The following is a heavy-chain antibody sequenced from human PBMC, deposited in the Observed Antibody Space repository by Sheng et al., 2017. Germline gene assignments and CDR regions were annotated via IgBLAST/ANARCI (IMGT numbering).Heavy chain of an antibody. Sequence: QVQLQQWGAGLLKPSETLSLTCAVYGGSFSGYYWSWIRQPPGKGLEWIGEINHSGSTNYNPSLKSRVTISVDTSKNQFSLKLSSVTAADTAVYYCARIMDGPYYYYYYMDVWGQRGPRSPVSS. CDR2: INHSGST. CDR1: GGSFSGYY. V-gene: IGHV4-34*01. J-gene: IGHJ6*03. D-gene: IGHD3-16*01. CDR3: ARIMDGPYYYYYYMDV.